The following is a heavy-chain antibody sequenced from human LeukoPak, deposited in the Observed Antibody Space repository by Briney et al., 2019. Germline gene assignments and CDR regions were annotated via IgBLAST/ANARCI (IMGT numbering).Heavy chain of an antibody. Sequence: GGALKISCKGFGYSLTSYWIGWVRPMPGEGVEWRVIIYPCYSDPRYSPSFQGQVTISPDKSISTAYLQWSSLKASDTAMFYFARINYDILTGHYHFDYWGQGTLATVSS. CDR3: ARINYDILTGHYHFDY. V-gene: IGHV5-51*01. CDR2: IYPCYSDP. J-gene: IGHJ4*02. CDR1: GYSLTSYW. D-gene: IGHD3-9*01.